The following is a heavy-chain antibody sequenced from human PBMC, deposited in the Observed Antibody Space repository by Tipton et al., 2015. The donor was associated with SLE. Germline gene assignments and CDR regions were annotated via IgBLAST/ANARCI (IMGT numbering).Heavy chain of an antibody. CDR3: ARHTYDIWSGFDI. V-gene: IGHV4-34*01. J-gene: IGHJ4*02. CDR1: GGSFSGYY. D-gene: IGHD3-3*01. Sequence: TLSLTCAVYGGSFSGYYWSWIRQPPGKGLEWIGGVYFSGITFNSPSLQSRVTISLDTSKNQFPLKVTSVTAADTALYYCARHTYDIWSGFDIWGRGTLVTVSS. CDR2: VYFSGIT.